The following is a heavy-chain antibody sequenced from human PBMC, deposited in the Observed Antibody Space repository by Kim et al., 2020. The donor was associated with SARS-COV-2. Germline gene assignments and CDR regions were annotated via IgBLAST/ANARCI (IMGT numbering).Heavy chain of an antibody. V-gene: IGHV4-34*01. CDR1: GGSFSGYY. D-gene: IGHD4-17*01. CDR2: INHSGST. Sequence: SETLSLTCAVYGGSFSGYYRSWIRQPPGKGLEWIGEINHSGSTNYNPSLKSRVTISVDTSKNQFSLKLSSVTAADTAVYYCAREGGHRAYGGNSMRSGGYGMDVWGQGTTVTVSS. J-gene: IGHJ6*02. CDR3: AREGGHRAYGGNSMRSGGYGMDV.